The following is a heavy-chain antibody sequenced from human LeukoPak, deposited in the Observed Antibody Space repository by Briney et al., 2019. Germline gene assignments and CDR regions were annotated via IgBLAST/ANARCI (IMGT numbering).Heavy chain of an antibody. J-gene: IGHJ4*02. V-gene: IGHV3-7*05. D-gene: IGHD6-13*01. CDR1: GFTFSSYW. CDR3: ARDGVYSRYFFEY. Sequence: PGGSLRLSCAASGFTFSSYWMSWVRQAPGKGLEWVANIKQDGSEKYYVDSVKGRFTISRDNAQNSLYLQMNSLRTEDTAVYYCARDGVYSRYFFEYWGQGSLVTVSS. CDR2: IKQDGSEK.